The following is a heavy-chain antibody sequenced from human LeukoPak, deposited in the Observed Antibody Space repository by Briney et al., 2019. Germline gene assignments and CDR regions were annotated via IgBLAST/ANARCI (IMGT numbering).Heavy chain of an antibody. Sequence: SETLSLTCIVSGGFVSSNYWSWIRQPAGKGLEWIGRMHTSGSTNYNPSLKSRLTISVDTSKNQFSMKLSSVTAAGTAVYYCARDWSSSWLYFDYWGRGTLVTVSS. CDR1: GGFVSSNY. D-gene: IGHD6-13*01. J-gene: IGHJ4*02. CDR3: ARDWSSSWLYFDY. CDR2: MHTSGST. V-gene: IGHV4-4*07.